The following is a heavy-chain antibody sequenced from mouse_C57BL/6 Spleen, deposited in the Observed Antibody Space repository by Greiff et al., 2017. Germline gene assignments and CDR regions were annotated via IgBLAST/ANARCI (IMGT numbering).Heavy chain of an antibody. J-gene: IGHJ2*01. CDR3: ARDYYGSRYYFDD. CDR2: ISDGGSYT. V-gene: IGHV5-4*01. Sequence: EVKLVESGGGLVKPGGSLKLSCAASGFTFSSYAMSWVRQTPEKRLEWVATISDGGSYTYYPDNVKGRFTISRDNAKNNLYLQMSHLKSEDTAMYYCARDYYGSRYYFDDWGQGTTLTVSS. D-gene: IGHD1-1*01. CDR1: GFTFSSYA.